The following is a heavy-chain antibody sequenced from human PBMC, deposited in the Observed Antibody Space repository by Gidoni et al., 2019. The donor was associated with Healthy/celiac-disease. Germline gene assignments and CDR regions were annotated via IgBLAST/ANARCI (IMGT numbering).Heavy chain of an antibody. Sequence: QVQLVQSGAEVKKPGASVQVSCTASGYTFTSYYMHWVRQAPGQGLEWMGIINPSGGSTSYAQKFQGRVTMTRDTSTSTVYMELSSLRSEDTAVYYCARTGAVASFDYWGQGTLVTVSS. D-gene: IGHD6-19*01. J-gene: IGHJ4*02. CDR2: INPSGGST. V-gene: IGHV1-46*03. CDR1: GYTFTSYY. CDR3: ARTGAVASFDY.